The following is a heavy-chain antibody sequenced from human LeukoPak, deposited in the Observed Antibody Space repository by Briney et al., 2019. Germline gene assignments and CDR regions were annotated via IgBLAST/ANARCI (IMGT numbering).Heavy chain of an antibody. CDR2: IYTSGST. CDR1: GGSISSGSYY. V-gene: IGHV4-61*02. Sequence: PSETLSLTCTVSGGSISSGSYYWSWIRQPAGKGLEWIGRIYTSGSTNYNPSLKSRVTISVDTSKNQFSLKLSSVTAADTAVYYCAREIAAAGTDWFDPWGQGTLVTVSS. D-gene: IGHD6-13*01. J-gene: IGHJ5*02. CDR3: AREIAAAGTDWFDP.